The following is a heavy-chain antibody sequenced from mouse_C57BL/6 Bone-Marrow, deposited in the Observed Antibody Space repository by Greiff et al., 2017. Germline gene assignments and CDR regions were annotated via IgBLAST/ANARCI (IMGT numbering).Heavy chain of an antibody. D-gene: IGHD2-1*01. J-gene: IGHJ2*01. CDR1: GYTFPSYW. CDR3: ARDRAYGNYEDY. V-gene: IGHV1-55*01. Sequence: VQLQQPGAELVKPGASVKMSCKASGYTFPSYWITWVKQRPGQGLEWIGDIYPGSGSTNYNEKFKSKATLTVDTSSSTAYMQLSSLTSEDSAVYYCARDRAYGNYEDYWGQGTTLTVSS. CDR2: IYPGSGST.